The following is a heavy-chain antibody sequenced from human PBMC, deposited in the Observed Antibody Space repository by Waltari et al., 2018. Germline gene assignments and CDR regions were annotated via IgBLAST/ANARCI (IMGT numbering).Heavy chain of an antibody. CDR2: ISSSSGTI. J-gene: IGHJ3*02. V-gene: IGHV3-48*01. Sequence: EVQLVESGGGLVQPGGSLRLSCAAAGFTFSSYSMNWVGQAPGKGLEWVSYISSSSGTIYYADAVKGRFTISRDNAKNSLYLQMNSLRAEDTAVYYCARDFSYYDSSGGTDAFDIWGQGTMVTVSS. CDR3: ARDFSYYDSSGGTDAFDI. CDR1: GFTFSSYS. D-gene: IGHD3-22*01.